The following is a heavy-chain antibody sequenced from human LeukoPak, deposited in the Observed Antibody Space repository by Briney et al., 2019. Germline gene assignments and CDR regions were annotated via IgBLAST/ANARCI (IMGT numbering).Heavy chain of an antibody. V-gene: IGHV3-66*01. D-gene: IGHD5-18*01. CDR2: IYRGGRT. CDR3: ARDSPDTAMDGWYYYCMDV. CDR1: GFTVSRNY. Sequence: PGGSLRLSCAASGFTVSRNYMSWVRQAPGKGVEGGSVIYRGGRTYYSDSVKGGFTISRANSKNPLYLQMTSLRAEDTAVYYCARDSPDTAMDGWYYYCMDVWGQGTTVTVSS. J-gene: IGHJ6*02.